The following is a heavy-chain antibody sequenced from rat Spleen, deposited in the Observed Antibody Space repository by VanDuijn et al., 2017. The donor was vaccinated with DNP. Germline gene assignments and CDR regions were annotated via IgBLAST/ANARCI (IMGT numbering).Heavy chain of an antibody. Sequence: QVQLQQSGAELAKPGSSVKISCKASGYTFTTYYISWIKQTTGRDLEYIGYINTGSGGTNYNEKFRGKATLTVDTSSSTAFMQLSSLTPDDSAVYYCARRRLPYWYFDFWGPGTMVTVSS. V-gene: IGHV1-43*01. CDR3: ARRRLPYWYFDF. J-gene: IGHJ1*01. D-gene: IGHD1-4*01. CDR1: GYTFTTYY. CDR2: INTGSGGT.